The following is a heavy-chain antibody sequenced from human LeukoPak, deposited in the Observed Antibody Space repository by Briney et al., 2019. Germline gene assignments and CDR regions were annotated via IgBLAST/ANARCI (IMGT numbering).Heavy chain of an antibody. Sequence: GGSLRLSCVASDFTFSFYWMTWVRQAPGKGLEWLANILPDGSQRYYVDSVKGRFTISRDNPKNSLYLQINNLKAEDTAVYYCGRLAHNAWYAIDFWGQGALVTVSS. CDR3: GRLAHNAWYAIDF. CDR2: ILPDGSQR. CDR1: DFTFSFYW. D-gene: IGHD6-13*01. V-gene: IGHV3-7*01. J-gene: IGHJ4*02.